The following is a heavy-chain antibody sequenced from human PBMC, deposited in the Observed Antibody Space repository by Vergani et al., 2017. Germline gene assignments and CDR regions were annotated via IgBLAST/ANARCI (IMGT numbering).Heavy chain of an antibody. Sequence: QVQLVQSGAEVKKPGSSVKVSCKASGGTFSSYAISWVRQAPGQGLEWMGGIIPIFGTANYAQKFQGRVTITADESTSTAYMELSSLRSEDTAVYYCGGRVGYSGYANYYYGMDVWGQGTTVTVSS. CDR3: GGRVGYSGYANYYYGMDV. CDR2: IIPIFGTA. CDR1: GGTFSSYA. J-gene: IGHJ6*02. D-gene: IGHD5-12*01. V-gene: IGHV1-69*01.